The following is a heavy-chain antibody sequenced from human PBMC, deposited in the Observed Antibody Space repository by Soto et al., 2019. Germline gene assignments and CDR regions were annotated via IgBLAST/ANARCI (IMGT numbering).Heavy chain of an antibody. V-gene: IGHV1-2*02. D-gene: IGHD5-18*01. Sequence: GSVKVSCKASGYTFTGYYMHWVRQAPGQGLEWMGWINPNSGGTNYAQKFQGRVTMTRDRSISTAYMELSRLRSDNTPVYFYARGYYSFGSHFGDAFDIWGQGTMVTVSS. J-gene: IGHJ3*02. CDR1: GYTFTGYY. CDR3: ARGYYSFGSHFGDAFDI. CDR2: INPNSGGT.